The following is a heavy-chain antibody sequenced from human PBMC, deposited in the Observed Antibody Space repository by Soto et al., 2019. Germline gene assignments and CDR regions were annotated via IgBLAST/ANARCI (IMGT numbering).Heavy chain of an antibody. J-gene: IGHJ4*02. CDR3: ANLPLYGSGFDC. CDR2: INWNGDAT. CDR1: GFTFDDYA. Sequence: EVQLVESGGGLVQPGRSLRLSCAASGFTFDDYAIHWVRQAPGKGLEWVSGINWNGDATGYADSVKGRFTISRDNAKNSLYLQRNSLKTEDPAVYYCANLPLYGSGFDCWGQGTLVTVSS. V-gene: IGHV3-9*01. D-gene: IGHD3-10*01.